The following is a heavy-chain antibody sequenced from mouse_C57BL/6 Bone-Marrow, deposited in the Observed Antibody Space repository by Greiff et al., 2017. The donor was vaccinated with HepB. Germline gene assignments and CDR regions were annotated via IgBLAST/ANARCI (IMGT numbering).Heavy chain of an antibody. J-gene: IGHJ1*03. CDR3: ARDGTGTGYFDV. V-gene: IGHV5-4*01. D-gene: IGHD4-1*01. CDR1: GFTFSSYA. Sequence: EVQLVESGGGLVKPGGSLKLSCAASGFTFSSYAMSWVRQTPEKRLEWVATISDGGSYTYYPDNVKGRFTISRDNAKNNLYLQMSHLKSEDTAMYYCARDGTGTGYFDVWGTGTTVTVSS. CDR2: ISDGGSYT.